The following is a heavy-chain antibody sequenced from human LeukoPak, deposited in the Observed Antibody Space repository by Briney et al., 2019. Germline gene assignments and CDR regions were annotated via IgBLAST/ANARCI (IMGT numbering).Heavy chain of an antibody. Sequence: SETLSLTCTVSGDSISSGDYYWSWIRQPAGKGLEWIGRISSSGSTNYNPSLKSRVTISVDTSKNQFSLKLSSVTAADTAVYFCARGPYSYDSSGAFDIWGQGTMVTVSS. CDR1: GDSISSGDYY. V-gene: IGHV4-61*02. CDR3: ARGPYSYDSSGAFDI. J-gene: IGHJ3*02. D-gene: IGHD3-22*01. CDR2: ISSSGST.